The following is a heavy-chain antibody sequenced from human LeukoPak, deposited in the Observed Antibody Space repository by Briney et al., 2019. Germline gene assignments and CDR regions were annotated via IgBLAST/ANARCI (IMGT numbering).Heavy chain of an antibody. Sequence: QSGGSLRLSCAASGFTFSSYGMHWVRQAPGKGLEWVAFIRYDGSNKYYADSVKGRFTISRDNSKNTLYLQMNSLRAEDSAVYYCASLPAPPHISPIAADYWGQGTLVTVSS. CDR2: IRYDGSNK. J-gene: IGHJ4*02. CDR1: GFTFSSYG. CDR3: ASLPAPPHISPIAADY. V-gene: IGHV3-30*02. D-gene: IGHD6-25*01.